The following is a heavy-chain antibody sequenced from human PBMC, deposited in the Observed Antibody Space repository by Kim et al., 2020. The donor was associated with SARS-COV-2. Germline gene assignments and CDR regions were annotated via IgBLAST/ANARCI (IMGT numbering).Heavy chain of an antibody. CDR3: TRGSGYYYI. J-gene: IGHJ4*02. V-gene: IGHV4-59*09. Sequence: GGTKYNTSLTSRVTISVDTSRNQFSLKLTSVTAADTAVYYCTRGSGYYYIWGQGTLVTVSS. D-gene: IGHD3-22*01. CDR2: GGT.